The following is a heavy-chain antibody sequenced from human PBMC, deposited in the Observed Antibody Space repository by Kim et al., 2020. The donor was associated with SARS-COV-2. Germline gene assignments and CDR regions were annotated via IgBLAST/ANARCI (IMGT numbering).Heavy chain of an antibody. J-gene: IGHJ4*02. CDR3: ARDMTTVTTEKFDY. Sequence: GGSLRLSCAASGFTFSSYSMNWVRQAPGKGLEWVSSISSSSSYIYYADSVKGRFTISRDNAKNSLYLQMNSLRAEDTAVYYCARDMTTVTTEKFDYWGQGTLVTVSS. CDR2: ISSSSSYI. CDR1: GFTFSSYS. V-gene: IGHV3-21*01. D-gene: IGHD4-17*01.